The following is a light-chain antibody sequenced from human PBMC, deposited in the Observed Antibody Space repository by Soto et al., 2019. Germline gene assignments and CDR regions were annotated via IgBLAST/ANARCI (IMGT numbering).Light chain of an antibody. V-gene: IGKV1-39*01. CDR3: QQTYSNLWT. Sequence: DIQMTQSPPSLSASVGDTVTITYQASQDISHYLNWYQQKPGKALKLLIYDASNLHPGVPSRFSGRGSGTDFTLTINNLQREDFADYFSQQTYSNLWTFGQGTKVDIK. CDR1: QDISHY. J-gene: IGKJ1*01. CDR2: DAS.